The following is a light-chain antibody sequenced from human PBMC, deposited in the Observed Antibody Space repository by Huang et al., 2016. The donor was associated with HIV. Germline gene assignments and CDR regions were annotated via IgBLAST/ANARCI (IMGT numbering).Light chain of an antibody. V-gene: IGKV2-29*02. CDR1: QSLLHTDGKTS. CDR3: MQGIHLPFT. Sequence: DIVMTQTPLSLSVIPGQPASISCKSSQSLLHTDGKTSLYWYLQKPDQSQLLLIYERSRRLTGVPERCRGSGSGTDFTLKISRVEAEYVGFYYCMQGIHLPFTFGPGTKVDIK. J-gene: IGKJ3*01. CDR2: ERS.